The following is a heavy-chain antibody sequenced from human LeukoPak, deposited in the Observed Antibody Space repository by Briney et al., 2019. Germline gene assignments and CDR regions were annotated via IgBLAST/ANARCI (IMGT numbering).Heavy chain of an antibody. CDR3: AKDYSSSNS. Sequence: GGSLRLSCAASGFTFTTYAMNWVRQAPGKGLEWVSGISYSGESTYYADSVKGRFTISRDNSKNTLYLQMNSLRAEDTAVYYCAKDYSSSNSWGQGTLVTVSS. J-gene: IGHJ4*02. CDR2: ISYSGEST. CDR1: GFTFTTYA. V-gene: IGHV3-23*01. D-gene: IGHD6-6*01.